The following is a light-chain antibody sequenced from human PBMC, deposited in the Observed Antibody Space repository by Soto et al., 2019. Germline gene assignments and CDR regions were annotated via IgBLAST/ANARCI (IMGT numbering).Light chain of an antibody. CDR2: SAS. CDR1: QGITSY. J-gene: IGKJ4*01. Sequence: IQLTQSPSSLSASVGDRVTITCRASQGITSYLAWYQQRPGKAPGLLIYSASTLQSGVPSRFSGSGYGTDFSLTISNLQPEDFATYYCHQLYSHPLTFGGGTKVDIK. V-gene: IGKV1-9*01. CDR3: HQLYSHPLT.